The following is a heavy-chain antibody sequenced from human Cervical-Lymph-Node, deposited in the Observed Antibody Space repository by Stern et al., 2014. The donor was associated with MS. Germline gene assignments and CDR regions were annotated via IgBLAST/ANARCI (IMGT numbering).Heavy chain of an antibody. Sequence: QVQLVQSGAEVKKPGASVKVSCKASGYTFTSYYIHWLRQAPGPGPEWMGIINPGGGRASAAQKFQGRLNMTRDTATSTVYMELSSLTSEDTAVYYCARSPGSGTSIGTFDYWGQGTQVTVSS. CDR3: ARSPGSGTSIGTFDY. D-gene: IGHD1-26*01. J-gene: IGHJ4*02. CDR1: GYTFTSYY. V-gene: IGHV1-46*01. CDR2: INPGGGRA.